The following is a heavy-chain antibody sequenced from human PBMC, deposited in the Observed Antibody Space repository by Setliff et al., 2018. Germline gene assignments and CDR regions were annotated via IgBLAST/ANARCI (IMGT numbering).Heavy chain of an antibody. Sequence: GGSLRLSCAASGFTFDDYAMHWVRQVPGKGLEWVSGISWNSRSVAYAVSVRGRLTISRDNAKNSLYLQMNSLRREDTAVYYCAKDSDYDFLTGSYMDVWGKGTTVTVSS. J-gene: IGHJ6*03. D-gene: IGHD3-9*01. CDR3: AKDSDYDFLTGSYMDV. CDR1: GFTFDDYA. CDR2: ISWNSRSV. V-gene: IGHV3-9*01.